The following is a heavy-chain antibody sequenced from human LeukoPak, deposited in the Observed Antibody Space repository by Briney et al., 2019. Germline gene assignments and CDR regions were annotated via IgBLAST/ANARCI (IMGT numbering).Heavy chain of an antibody. J-gene: IGHJ6*02. CDR3: ARDDDFWSGSGYYYYGMDV. D-gene: IGHD3-3*01. CDR2: ISSSGSTI. V-gene: IGHV3-48*03. Sequence: QPGGSLRLSCAASGFTFSSYEMNWVRQAPGKGLEWVSYISSSGSTIYYADSVKGRFTISRDNAKNPLYLQMNSLRAEDTAVYYCARDDDFWSGSGYYYYGMDVWGQGTTVTVSS. CDR1: GFTFSSYE.